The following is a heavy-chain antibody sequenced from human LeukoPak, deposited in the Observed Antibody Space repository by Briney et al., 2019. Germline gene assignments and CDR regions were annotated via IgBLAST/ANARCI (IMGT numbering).Heavy chain of an antibody. CDR2: IYSSGST. CDR1: GASVSGSPYY. D-gene: IGHD1-26*01. CDR3: AKSGGYGLIDY. J-gene: IGHJ4*02. Sequence: PSETLSLTCTVSGASVSGSPYYWGRIRQPPGKGLDWIGSIYSSGSTYYNASLQSRVTISIETSKNQVSLRLNSVTAADTAIYYCAKSGGYGLIDYWGQGTLVTVSS. V-gene: IGHV4-39*01.